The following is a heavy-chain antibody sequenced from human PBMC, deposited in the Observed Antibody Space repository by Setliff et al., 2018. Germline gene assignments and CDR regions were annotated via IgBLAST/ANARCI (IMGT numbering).Heavy chain of an antibody. CDR3: ARGSTMIQGVRLYYHGLDV. V-gene: IGHV4-61*02. CDR1: GGSISSATSY. J-gene: IGHJ6*02. CDR2: IYAIRST. Sequence: SETLSLTCIVSGGSISSATSYWNWIRQPAGKELEWIGRIYAIRSTNYNPSLKSRVTISLDTSNNQFSLKLSSVTAADMAVYYCARGSTMIQGVRLYYHGLDVWGQGTTVTVSS. D-gene: IGHD3-10*01.